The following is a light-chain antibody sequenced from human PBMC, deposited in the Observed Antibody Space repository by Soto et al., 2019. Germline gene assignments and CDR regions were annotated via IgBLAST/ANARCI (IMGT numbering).Light chain of an antibody. CDR3: QQYDGSPRT. Sequence: IVMTQSPATLSVSPGERATLSCRASQSVSSNLVWYQQKPGQAPRLLIYGASTRAAGIQDRFSGSGSGTDFTLTITRLEPEDFAVYHCQQYDGSPRTFGQGTKVDIK. CDR1: QSVSSN. V-gene: IGKV3D-15*02. CDR2: GAS. J-gene: IGKJ1*01.